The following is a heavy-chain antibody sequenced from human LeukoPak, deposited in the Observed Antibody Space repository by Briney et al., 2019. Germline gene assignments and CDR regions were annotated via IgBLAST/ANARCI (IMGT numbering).Heavy chain of an antibody. CDR1: GFTFSSYS. J-gene: IGHJ4*02. Sequence: PGGSLRLSCAASGFTFSSYSMNWVRQAPGKGLEWVSYISSSSSTIYYADSVKGRFTISRDNAKNSLYLQMNSLRAEDTAVYYCARDLGPGYSSGWYWGYWGQGTLVTVSS. CDR2: ISSSSSTI. D-gene: IGHD6-19*01. V-gene: IGHV3-48*01. CDR3: ARDLGPGYSSGWYWGY.